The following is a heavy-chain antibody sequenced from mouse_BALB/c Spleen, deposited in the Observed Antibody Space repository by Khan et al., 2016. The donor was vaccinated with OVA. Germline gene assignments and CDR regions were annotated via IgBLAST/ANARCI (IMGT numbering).Heavy chain of an antibody. V-gene: IGHV1-4*01. CDR2: INPSNGYT. CDR1: GYTFTSYT. J-gene: IGHJ3*01. Sequence: VQLKQSGAELARPGASVKMSCKASGYTFTSYTIHWIKKRPGQGLEWIGYINPSNGYTNYNQKFKDKATLTTDKSSTTAYLQLSSLTSDDSAVYYGGRDGAYHRNDGWFAYWGQGTLVTVSA. D-gene: IGHD2-14*01. CDR3: GRDGAYHRNDGWFAY.